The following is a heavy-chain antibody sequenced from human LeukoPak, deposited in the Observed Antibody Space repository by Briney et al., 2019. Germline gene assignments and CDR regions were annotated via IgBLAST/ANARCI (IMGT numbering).Heavy chain of an antibody. CDR3: ARDRETVVGVYYFDY. D-gene: IGHD2-15*01. J-gene: IGHJ4*02. Sequence: SETLSLTCAVYGGSFSGYYWSWIRQPPGKGLEWIGEINHSGSTNYNPSLRSRVTISVDTSKNQFSLKLSSVTAADTAVYYCARDRETVVGVYYFDYWGQGTLVTVSS. CDR2: INHSGST. CDR1: GGSFSGYY. V-gene: IGHV4-34*01.